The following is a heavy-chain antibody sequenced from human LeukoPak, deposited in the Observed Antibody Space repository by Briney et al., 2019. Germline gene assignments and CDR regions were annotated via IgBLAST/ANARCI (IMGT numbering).Heavy chain of an antibody. CDR3: AKDAVALQDEYYFDS. CDR1: GFSFVNFG. J-gene: IGHJ4*02. D-gene: IGHD2/OR15-2a*01. V-gene: IGHV3-30*02. Sequence: GGSLRLSCAPSGFSFVNFGFQWLRQAPGKGLEWVAFIRYDGSLTDYADSMKDRFTVARDNPKNTVSLHMNSLRPEDAAVYYCAKDAVALQDEYYFDSWGQGTLVAVSS. CDR2: IRYDGSLT.